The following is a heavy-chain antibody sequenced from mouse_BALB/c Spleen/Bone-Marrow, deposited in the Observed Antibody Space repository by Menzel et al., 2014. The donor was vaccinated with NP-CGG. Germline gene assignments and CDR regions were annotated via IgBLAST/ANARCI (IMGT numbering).Heavy chain of an antibody. CDR3: ARECYASTAWFSF. V-gene: IGHV1-67*01. J-gene: IGHJ3*01. CDR1: GYTFTDYA. CDR2: INTYSGNT. Sequence: ERQNTRLKSGRTGVSVKISCKGSGYTFTDYAMHWVKQSHAKSLEWIGVINTYSGNTNYNQNFKGKATMTVDKSSSTAFMELARLTYEDSAIYYCARECYASTAWFSFFDHAALATIS. D-gene: IGHD1-1*01.